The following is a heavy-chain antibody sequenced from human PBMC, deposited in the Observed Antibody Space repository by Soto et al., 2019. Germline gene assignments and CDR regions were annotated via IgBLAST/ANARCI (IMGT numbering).Heavy chain of an antibody. J-gene: IGHJ3*02. D-gene: IGHD2-15*01. Sequence: SVKVSCKASGFTFTSSAMQWVRQARGQRLEWIGWIVVGSGNTNYAQKFQERVTITRDMSTSTAYMELSSLRSEDTAVYYCAAVVIVAGHPVNGAFDIWGQGTMVTVSS. CDR1: GFTFTSSA. CDR2: IVVGSGNT. CDR3: AAVVIVAGHPVNGAFDI. V-gene: IGHV1-58*02.